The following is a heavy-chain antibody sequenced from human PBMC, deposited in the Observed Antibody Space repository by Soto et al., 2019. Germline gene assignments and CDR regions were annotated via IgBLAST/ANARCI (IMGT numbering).Heavy chain of an antibody. CDR3: ARDKGSSSWHSFDY. V-gene: IGHV4-39*02. CDR2: IYYSGST. Sequence: PSETVSLTCTVSGGSISSSSYYWGWIRQPPGKGLEWIGSIYYSGSTYYNPSLKSRVTISVDTSKNQFSLKLSSVTAADTAVYYCARDKGSSSWHSFDYWGPGTLVTVSS. D-gene: IGHD2-2*01. CDR1: GGSISSSSYY. J-gene: IGHJ4*02.